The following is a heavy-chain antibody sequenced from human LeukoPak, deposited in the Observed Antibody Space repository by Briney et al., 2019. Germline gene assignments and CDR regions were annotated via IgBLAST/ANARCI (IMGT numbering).Heavy chain of an antibody. CDR3: ARLATRITMVRGVTRNWFDP. Sequence: PSETLSLTCTVSGGSISSYYWSWIRQPPGKGLEGIGYIYYSGSTNYNPSLKSRVTISVDTSKNQFSLKLSSVTAADTAVYYCARLATRITMVRGVTRNWFDPWGQGTLVTVSS. CDR1: GGSISSYY. D-gene: IGHD3-10*01. V-gene: IGHV4-59*08. J-gene: IGHJ5*02. CDR2: IYYSGST.